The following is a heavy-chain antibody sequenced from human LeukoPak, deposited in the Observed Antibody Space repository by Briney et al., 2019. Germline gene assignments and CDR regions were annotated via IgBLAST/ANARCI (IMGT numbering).Heavy chain of an antibody. D-gene: IGHD5-18*01. V-gene: IGHV4-39*07. Sequence: SETLSLTCTVSGGSISSGDYYWGWIRQPPGRGLEWIGNIYYSGSTYYNPSLKSRVTISVDTSKNQFSLKLSSVTAADTAVYYCARRRGYSYGPYDYWGQGTLVTVSS. CDR2: IYYSGST. CDR1: GGSISSGDYY. CDR3: ARRRGYSYGPYDY. J-gene: IGHJ4*02.